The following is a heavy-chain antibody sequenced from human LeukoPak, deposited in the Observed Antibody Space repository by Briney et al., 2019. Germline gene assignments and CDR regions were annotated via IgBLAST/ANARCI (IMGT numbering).Heavy chain of an antibody. CDR3: AKGRYSSSSGPDY. D-gene: IGHD6-13*01. Sequence: PGGSLRLSCAASGFTFSSYAMSWVRQAPGKGLEWVSTMSSGGTTYYGDSVKGRFTISRGNSKNTLYLQMNSLSAEDTAVYYCAKGRYSSSSGPDYWGQGTLVTVSS. J-gene: IGHJ4*02. CDR2: MSSGGTT. V-gene: IGHV3-23*01. CDR1: GFTFSSYA.